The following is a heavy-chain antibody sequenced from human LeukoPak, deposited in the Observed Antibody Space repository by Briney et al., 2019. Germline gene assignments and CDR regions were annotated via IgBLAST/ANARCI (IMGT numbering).Heavy chain of an antibody. V-gene: IGHV3-33*08. CDR1: GFTFSSYG. CDR3: ARVRCSSTSCYSEIDY. J-gene: IGHJ4*02. CDR2: IWYGGSNK. D-gene: IGHD2-2*01. Sequence: GGSLRLSCAASGFTFSSYGMHWVRQAPGKGLEWVAVIWYGGSNKYYADSVKGRFTISRDNSKNTLYLQMGSLRAEDMAVYYCARVRCSSTSCYSEIDYWGQGTLVTVSS.